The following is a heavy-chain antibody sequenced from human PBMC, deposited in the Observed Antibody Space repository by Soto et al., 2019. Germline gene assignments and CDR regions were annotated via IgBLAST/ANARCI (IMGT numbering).Heavy chain of an antibody. CDR2: ISYDGSNK. J-gene: IGHJ1*01. CDR1: GFTFSSYC. V-gene: IGHV3-30*18. Sequence: QVQLVESGGGVVQPGRSLRLSCAASGFTFSSYCMHWVRQAPGKGLGWVAIISYDGSNKYYADSVKGRFTISRDNSKNTLYPRMNSLRAEDTAVYYCAKDTPSFFGGDCYSAEDFEDWGQGTLVTVTS. CDR3: AKDTPSFFGGDCYSAEDFED. D-gene: IGHD2-21*02.